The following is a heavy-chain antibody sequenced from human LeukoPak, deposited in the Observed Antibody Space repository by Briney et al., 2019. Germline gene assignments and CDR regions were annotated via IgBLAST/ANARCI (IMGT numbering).Heavy chain of an antibody. CDR1: GGSISSSDYY. V-gene: IGHV4-30-4*01. J-gene: IGHJ4*02. CDR3: ARDHDSSGYYGY. CDR2: IYYSGST. Sequence: SETLSLTCTVSGGSISSSDYYWSWIRQPPGKGLEWIGYIYYSGSTYYNPSLKSRVTTSVDTSKNQFSLKLSSVTAADTAVYYCARDHDSSGYYGYWGQGTLVTVSS. D-gene: IGHD3-22*01.